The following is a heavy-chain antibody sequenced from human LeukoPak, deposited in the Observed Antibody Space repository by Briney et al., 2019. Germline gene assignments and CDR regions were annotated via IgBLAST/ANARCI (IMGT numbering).Heavy chain of an antibody. CDR3: ARDTAVTTFYYYYYGMDV. CDR1: GYTFTGYY. D-gene: IGHD4-17*01. Sequence: RASVKVSCKASGYTFTGYYMHWVRQAPGQGLEWMGRINPNSGGTNYAQKFQGRVTMTRDTSISTAYMELSRPRSDDTAVYYCARDTAVTTFYYYYYGMDVWGQGTTVTVSS. V-gene: IGHV1-2*06. CDR2: INPNSGGT. J-gene: IGHJ6*02.